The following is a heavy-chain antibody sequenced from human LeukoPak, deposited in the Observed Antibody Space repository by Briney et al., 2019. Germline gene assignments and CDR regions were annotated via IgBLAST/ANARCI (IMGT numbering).Heavy chain of an antibody. D-gene: IGHD1-1*01. CDR2: IYPGDSDT. CDR1: GYSFTSYW. V-gene: IGHV5-51*01. Sequence: ASVKVSCKASGYSFTSYWIGWVRQMPGKGLEWMGIIYPGDSDTRYSPSFQGQVTISADKSISTAYLQWSSLKASDTAMYYCATTYAGGAFDIWGQGTMVTVSS. CDR3: ATTYAGGAFDI. J-gene: IGHJ3*02.